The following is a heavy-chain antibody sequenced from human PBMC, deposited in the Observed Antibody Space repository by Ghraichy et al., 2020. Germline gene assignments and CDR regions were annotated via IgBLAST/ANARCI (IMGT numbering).Heavy chain of an antibody. J-gene: IGHJ6*02. V-gene: IGHV3-21*01. D-gene: IGHD3-10*01. CDR2: ISSSSSYI. Sequence: GGSLRLSCAASGFTFSSYSMNWVRQAPGKGLEWVSSISSSSSYIYYADSVKGRFTISRDNAKNSLYLQMNSLRAEDTAVYYCARDLQITMVRGVRYYYGMDVWGQGTTVTVSS. CDR1: GFTFSSYS. CDR3: ARDLQITMVRGVRYYYGMDV.